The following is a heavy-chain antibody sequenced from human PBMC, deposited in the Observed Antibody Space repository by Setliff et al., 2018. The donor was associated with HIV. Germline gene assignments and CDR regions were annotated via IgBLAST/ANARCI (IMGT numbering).Heavy chain of an antibody. V-gene: IGHV3-7*01. CDR3: ARKFRPGHGVDV. CDR1: RFDFNNYW. Sequence: GGSLRLSCAASRFDFNNYWMCWVRQAPGKGLEWVANIGQDGSEKNYVDSVKGRFTISRDNAKNSMDLQMNSLRAEDTAIYYCARKFRPGHGVDVWGQGTTVTVS. J-gene: IGHJ6*02. CDR2: IGQDGSEK. D-gene: IGHD3-10*01.